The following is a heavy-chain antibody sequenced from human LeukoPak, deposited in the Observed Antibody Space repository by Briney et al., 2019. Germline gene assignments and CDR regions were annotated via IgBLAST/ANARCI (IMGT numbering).Heavy chain of an antibody. CDR3: ARGSGSYSRS. Sequence: SQTLSLTCTVSGGFISSGSYYWSWIRQPAGKGLEWIGRIYTSGSTNYNPSLKSRVTISVDTSKNQFSLKLSSVTAADTAVYYCARGSGSYSRSWGQGTLVTVSS. J-gene: IGHJ5*02. V-gene: IGHV4-61*02. CDR2: IYTSGST. CDR1: GGFISSGSYY. D-gene: IGHD1-26*01.